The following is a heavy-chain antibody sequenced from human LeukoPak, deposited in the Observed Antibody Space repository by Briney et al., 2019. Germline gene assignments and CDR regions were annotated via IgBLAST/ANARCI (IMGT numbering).Heavy chain of an antibody. D-gene: IGHD3-9*01. J-gene: IGHJ3*02. CDR2: INPSAGST. CDR1: GYTFTSYY. V-gene: IGHV1-46*01. Sequence: ASVKVSCKASGYTFTSYYMHWVRQAPGQGLEWMGIINPSAGSTSYAQKFQGRVTTTRDTSTSTVYMELSSLRSEDTAVYYCARSKPVRYFDWLQFARFDAFDIWGQGTMVTVSS. CDR3: ARSKPVRYFDWLQFARFDAFDI.